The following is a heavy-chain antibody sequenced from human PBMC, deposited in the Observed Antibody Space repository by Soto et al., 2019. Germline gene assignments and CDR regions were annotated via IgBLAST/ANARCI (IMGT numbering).Heavy chain of an antibody. D-gene: IGHD3-9*01. CDR2: IYSGAST. CDR3: ARDLTGEFDY. CDR1: GFTVSSNY. V-gene: IGHV3-53*01. Sequence: PGGSLRLSCAASGFTVSSNYMSWVRQAPGKGLEWVSVIYSGASTYYADSVKGRFTISRDNSKNTLYLEMNSLRAEDTATYYCARDLTGEFDYWAQGTLVTAPQ. J-gene: IGHJ4*02.